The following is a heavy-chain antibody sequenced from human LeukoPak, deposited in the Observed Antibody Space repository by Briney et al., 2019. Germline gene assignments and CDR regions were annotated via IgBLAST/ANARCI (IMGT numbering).Heavy chain of an antibody. CDR2: IKEDGSEK. CDR1: GFTFSRYW. Sequence: PGGSLRLSCSASGFTFSRYWMSWVRQAPGKGLEWVANIKEDGSEKYYVDSVKGRSTISRDNSKSSLYLQMNSLRAEDTAVYYCAKAQWLVPFDYWGQGTLVTVSS. V-gene: IGHV3-7*03. J-gene: IGHJ4*02. CDR3: AKAQWLVPFDY. D-gene: IGHD6-19*01.